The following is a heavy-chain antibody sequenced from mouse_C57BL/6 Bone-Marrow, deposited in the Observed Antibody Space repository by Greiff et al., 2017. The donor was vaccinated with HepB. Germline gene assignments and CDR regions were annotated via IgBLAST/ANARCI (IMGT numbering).Heavy chain of an antibody. J-gene: IGHJ1*03. Sequence: ADGSMKLSCAASGFTFSDAWMDWVRQSPEKGLEWVAEIRNKANNHATYYAESVKGRFTISRDDSKSSVYLQMNSLRAEDTGIYYCTHYGSSYWYFDVWGTGTTVTVSS. CDR3: THYGSSYWYFDV. CDR2: IRNKANNHAT. V-gene: IGHV6-6*01. CDR1: GFTFSDAW. D-gene: IGHD1-1*01.